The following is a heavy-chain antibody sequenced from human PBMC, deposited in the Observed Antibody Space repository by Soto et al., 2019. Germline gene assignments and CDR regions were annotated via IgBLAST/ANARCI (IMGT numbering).Heavy chain of an antibody. D-gene: IGHD1-1*01. CDR1: GFSFSVYG. J-gene: IGHJ4*02. CDR2: IYTAGPT. CDR3: ARGKSRDAYNPLGY. Sequence: LSCETSGFSFSVYGMHWVRQAPGRGLQWVSVIYTAGPTYYADSVKGRFTISRDESKNTLYFQMDNLRAEDTATYYCARGKSRDAYNPLGYWGPGTLVTVSS. V-gene: IGHV3-53*01.